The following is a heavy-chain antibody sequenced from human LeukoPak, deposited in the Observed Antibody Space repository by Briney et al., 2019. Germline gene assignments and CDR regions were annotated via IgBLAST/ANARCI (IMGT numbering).Heavy chain of an antibody. CDR1: GFTFSSYA. V-gene: IGHV3-30-3*01. CDR2: ISFDGSNK. J-gene: IGHJ4*02. CDR3: ARDIRYSSSWRFDY. D-gene: IGHD6-13*01. Sequence: GRSLRLSCAASGFTFSSYAMHWVRQAPGKELEWVAVISFDGSNKYYADSVKGRFTISRDNSKNTLYLQVNSLRAEDTAVYYCARDIRYSSSWRFDYWGQGTLVTVSS.